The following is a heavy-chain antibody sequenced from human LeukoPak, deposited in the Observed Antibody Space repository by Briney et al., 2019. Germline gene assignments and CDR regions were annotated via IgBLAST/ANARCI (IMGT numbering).Heavy chain of an antibody. CDR1: GYTFTGYY. J-gene: IGHJ4*02. V-gene: IGHV1-2*02. CDR2: INPNSGGT. D-gene: IGHD6-19*01. Sequence: ASVKVSCKASGYTFTGYYMHWVRQAPGQGLEWMGWINPNSGGTNYAQKFQGRVTMTRDTSISTAYMELSRLRSDDTAVYYCARVGYSSGWYRELDYWGQGTLVTVSS. CDR3: ARVGYSSGWYRELDY.